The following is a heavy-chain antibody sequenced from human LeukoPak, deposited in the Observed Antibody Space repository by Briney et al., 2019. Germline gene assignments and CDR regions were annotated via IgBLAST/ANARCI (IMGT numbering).Heavy chain of an antibody. CDR2: IYYRVTS. J-gene: IGHJ4*02. Sequence: SETLSLTCTVSGGSISSYYWNWIRQPPGKGLEWIGYIYYRVTSDYNPSLKSRVTMSVDMSTRQISLKLSSVTAADTAVYYCARAVGGDGSGSLWGPGTLVTVSS. CDR3: ARAVGGDGSGSL. D-gene: IGHD3-10*01. V-gene: IGHV4-59*01. CDR1: GGSISSYY.